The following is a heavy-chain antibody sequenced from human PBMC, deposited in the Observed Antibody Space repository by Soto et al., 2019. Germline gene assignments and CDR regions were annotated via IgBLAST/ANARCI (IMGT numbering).Heavy chain of an antibody. Sequence: QVQLVQSGAEVKKPGSSVKVSCKASGGTFSSYAISWVRQAPGQGLEWMGGISAYNGNTNYAQKLQGRVTMTTDTSTSTAYMELRSLRSDDTAVYYCAGRNYYDSSGYSPWFDPWGQGTLVTVSS. D-gene: IGHD3-22*01. CDR3: AGRNYYDSSGYSPWFDP. V-gene: IGHV1-18*01. CDR2: ISAYNGNT. J-gene: IGHJ5*02. CDR1: GGTFSSYA.